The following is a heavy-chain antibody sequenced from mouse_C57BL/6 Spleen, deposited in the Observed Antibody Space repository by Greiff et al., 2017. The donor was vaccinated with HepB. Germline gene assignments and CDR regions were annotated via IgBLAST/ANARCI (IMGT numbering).Heavy chain of an antibody. CDR1: GYTFTSYW. J-gene: IGHJ2*01. CDR2: TYPSDSET. D-gene: IGHD2-3*01. CDR3: ARRGYDGYYFDY. Sequence: QVQLQQPGAELVRPGSSVKLSCKASGYTFTSYWMDWVKQRPGQGLEWIGNTYPSDSETHYNQKFKDKATLTVDKSSTTAYMQLSSLTSEDSAVYYCARRGYDGYYFDYWGQGTTLTVSS. V-gene: IGHV1-61*01.